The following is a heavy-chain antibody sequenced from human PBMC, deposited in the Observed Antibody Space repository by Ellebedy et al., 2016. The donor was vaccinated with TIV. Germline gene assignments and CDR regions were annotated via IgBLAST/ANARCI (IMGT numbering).Heavy chain of an antibody. CDR2: ISGSGGST. D-gene: IGHD3-10*01. CDR3: AKDQGLLWFGELLGFDY. V-gene: IGHV3-23*01. J-gene: IGHJ4*02. CDR1: GFTFSSYA. Sequence: GESLKISXAASGFTFSSYAMSWVRQAPGKGLEWVSAISGSGGSTYYADSVKGRFTISRDNSKNTLYLQMNSMRAEDTAVYYCAKDQGLLWFGELLGFDYWGQGTLVTVSS.